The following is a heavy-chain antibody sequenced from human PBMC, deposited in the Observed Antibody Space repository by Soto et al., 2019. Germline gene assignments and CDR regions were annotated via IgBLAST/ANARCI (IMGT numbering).Heavy chain of an antibody. V-gene: IGHV1-69*13. D-gene: IGHD3-22*01. CDR1: GGTFNNYG. CDR3: AREQHDPYDASGYYFNWFDP. J-gene: IGHJ5*02. CDR2: VIPLFGAA. Sequence: ASVKVSCKASGGTFNNYGTNWVRQAPGQGLEWMGGVIPLFGAANYAQKFQGRVTITADASTSVVYMQLSSLRSEDTAVYYCAREQHDPYDASGYYFNWFDPWGQGTLVTVS.